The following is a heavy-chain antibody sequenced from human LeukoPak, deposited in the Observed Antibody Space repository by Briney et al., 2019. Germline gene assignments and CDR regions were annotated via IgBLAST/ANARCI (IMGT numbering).Heavy chain of an antibody. CDR3: ARDRGGYCSSTSCYPDY. CDR2: ISSSSSYI. CDR1: GFTFSSYA. V-gene: IGHV3-21*01. Sequence: GGSLRLSCAASGFTFSSYAMSWVRQAPGKGLEWVSAISSSSSYIYYADSVKGRFTIFRDNAKNSLYLQMNSLRAEDTAVYYCARDRGGYCSSTSCYPDYWGQGTLVTVSS. J-gene: IGHJ4*02. D-gene: IGHD2-2*01.